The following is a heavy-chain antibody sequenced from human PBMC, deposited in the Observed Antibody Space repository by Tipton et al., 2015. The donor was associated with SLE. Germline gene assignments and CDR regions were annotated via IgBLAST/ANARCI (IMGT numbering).Heavy chain of an antibody. J-gene: IGHJ4*02. Sequence: TLSLTCTVSGGSISSYYWSWIRQPPGKGLEWIGNIYYTGSTNYNPSLKSRVTISVDTSKNQFSLKLSSVTAADTAVYYCAGLSDRRLDQWGQGALVSVSP. D-gene: IGHD1-26*01. CDR3: AGLSDRRLDQ. CDR1: GGSISSYY. CDR2: IYYTGST. V-gene: IGHV4-59*12.